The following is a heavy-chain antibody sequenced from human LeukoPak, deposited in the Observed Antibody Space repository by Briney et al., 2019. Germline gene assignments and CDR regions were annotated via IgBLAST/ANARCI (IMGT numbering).Heavy chain of an antibody. J-gene: IGHJ4*02. D-gene: IGHD5-24*01. V-gene: IGHV4-59*01. CDR1: GDSISSYY. CDR3: AAAGAYNYRLAY. CDR2: IHYSGST. Sequence: SETLSLTCTVSGDSISSYYWSWIRQSPGKGLEWIAYIHYSGSTSYNPSLKSRLTISVDTSKNLFSLKLNSVTTADTAVYYCAAAGAYNYRLAYWGRGTLVTVSS.